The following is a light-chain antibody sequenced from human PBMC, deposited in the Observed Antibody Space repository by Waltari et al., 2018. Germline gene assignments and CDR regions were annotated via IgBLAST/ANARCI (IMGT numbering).Light chain of an antibody. CDR3: QHRDHWPPDAT. CDR2: GAS. Sequence: EIVLTQSPGTLPLSPGERASLSCRASRSVSSTYLAWYQQKPGQAPRLLIYGASSRATGIPARFSGSGSGTDFTLTISSLEPEDFAVYYCQHRDHWPPDATFGPGTKVDI. V-gene: IGKV3D-20*02. J-gene: IGKJ3*01. CDR1: RSVSSTY.